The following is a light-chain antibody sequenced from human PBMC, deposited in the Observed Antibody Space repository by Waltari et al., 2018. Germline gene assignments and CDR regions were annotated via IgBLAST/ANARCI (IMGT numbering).Light chain of an antibody. CDR1: GGHINYA. V-gene: IGLV4-69*01. CDR2: LNGDGSH. J-gene: IGLJ3*02. Sequence: QFVVTQSPSASASLGASVRLTCTLSGGHINYAIAWHQQRPEKGLRFLIKLNGDGSHTKGDGIPDRFSASSFGSDYSLTISSLQSEDEADYYCQTWATGGVFGGGTKLTVL. CDR3: QTWATGGV.